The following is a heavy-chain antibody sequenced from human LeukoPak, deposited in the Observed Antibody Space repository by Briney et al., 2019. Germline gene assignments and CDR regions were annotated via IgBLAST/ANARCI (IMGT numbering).Heavy chain of an antibody. J-gene: IGHJ4*02. V-gene: IGHV1-2*06. CDR2: INPGSGGT. Sequence: ASVKVSCKVSGYTFTDYYLHWVRQAPGQGLEWMGRINPGSGGTNYAQKFQGRVTMTRDTSINTAYMDLSSLRSDDTAVYYCARGPSGSDYWGQGTLVIVSS. D-gene: IGHD3-10*01. CDR3: ARGPSGSDY. CDR1: GYTFTDYY.